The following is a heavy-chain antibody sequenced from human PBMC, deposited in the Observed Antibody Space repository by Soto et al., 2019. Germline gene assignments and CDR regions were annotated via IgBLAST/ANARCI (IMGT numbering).Heavy chain of an antibody. CDR3: ARWPDGYYYYGMDV. J-gene: IGHJ6*02. CDR2: MNPNSGNT. V-gene: IGHV1-8*01. CDR1: GYTFTSYD. Sequence: QVQLVQSGAEVKKPGASVKVSCKASGYTFTSYDINWVRQATGQGLEWMGWMNPNSGNTGYAQKFPGRVTTTRNTSISTAYMELSSLRSEDTAVYYCARWPDGYYYYGMDVWGQGTTVTVSS.